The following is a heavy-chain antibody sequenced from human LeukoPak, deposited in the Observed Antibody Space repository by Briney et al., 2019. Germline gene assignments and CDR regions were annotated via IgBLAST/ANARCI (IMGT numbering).Heavy chain of an antibody. V-gene: IGHV3-48*01. CDR1: GFTFSSYS. CDR2: ISSLSGTI. Sequence: PGGSLRLSCAASGFTFSSYSMNWVRQAPGEGLEWVSYISSLSGTIYYADSVKGRFTISRDNAKNSLSLQMNSLRAEDTAVYYCAKTPWTNYGSFDYWGQGTLVTVSS. D-gene: IGHD3-10*01. J-gene: IGHJ4*02. CDR3: AKTPWTNYGSFDY.